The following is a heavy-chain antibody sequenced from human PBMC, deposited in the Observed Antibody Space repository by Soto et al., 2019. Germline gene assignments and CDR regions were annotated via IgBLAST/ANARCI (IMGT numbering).Heavy chain of an antibody. D-gene: IGHD3-10*01. CDR1: GFTVSSNY. Sequence: GGSLRLSCAASGFTVSSNYMSWVRQAPGKGLEWVSVIYSGGSTYYADSVKGRFTISRDNSKTTLYLQMNSLRAEDTAVYYCARGTPDYYGSGSYYFDYWGQGTLVTVSS. J-gene: IGHJ4*02. CDR3: ARGTPDYYGSGSYYFDY. V-gene: IGHV3-53*01. CDR2: IYSGGST.